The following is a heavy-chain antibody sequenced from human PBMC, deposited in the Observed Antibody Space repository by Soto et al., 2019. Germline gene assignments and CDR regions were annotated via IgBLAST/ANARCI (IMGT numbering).Heavy chain of an antibody. Sequence: GGSLRLSCAASGFTFSSYAMSWVRQAPGKGLEWVSAISGSGGSTYYADSVKGRFTISRDNSKNTLYLQMSSLRAEDTAVYYCANSRARLDIVVVVAALLFDPWGQGTLVTVSS. CDR1: GFTFSSYA. D-gene: IGHD2-15*01. V-gene: IGHV3-23*01. J-gene: IGHJ5*02. CDR3: ANSRARLDIVVVVAALLFDP. CDR2: ISGSGGST.